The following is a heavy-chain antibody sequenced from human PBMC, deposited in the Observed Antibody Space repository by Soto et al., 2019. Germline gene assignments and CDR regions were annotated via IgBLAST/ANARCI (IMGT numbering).Heavy chain of an antibody. D-gene: IGHD3-16*01. Sequence: EVQLVESGGGLLQPGRSLRLSCAASGFTFDDYAMHWVRQVPGKGLEWVSGISWNSDRIAYADSVKGRFTIARDNAKNSLYLQMNSLRAEDTALYYCAKDNHATTFMHLDSWGQGTLVTVSS. CDR2: ISWNSDRI. CDR3: AKDNHATTFMHLDS. V-gene: IGHV3-9*01. J-gene: IGHJ4*02. CDR1: GFTFDDYA.